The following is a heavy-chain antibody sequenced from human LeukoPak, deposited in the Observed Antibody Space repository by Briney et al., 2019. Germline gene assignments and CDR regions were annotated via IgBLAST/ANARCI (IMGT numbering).Heavy chain of an antibody. CDR3: AREIGGSSSPGDDAFDI. J-gene: IGHJ3*02. CDR2: ISGSGGST. Sequence: PGGSLRLSCAASGFTFSTYAMSWVRQAPGKGLEWVSSISGSGGSTNYADSVKGRFTISRDNAKSSLYLQMNSLRAEDTAVYYCAREIGGSSSPGDDAFDIWGQGTMVTVSS. D-gene: IGHD6-13*01. CDR1: GFTFSTYA. V-gene: IGHV3-23*01.